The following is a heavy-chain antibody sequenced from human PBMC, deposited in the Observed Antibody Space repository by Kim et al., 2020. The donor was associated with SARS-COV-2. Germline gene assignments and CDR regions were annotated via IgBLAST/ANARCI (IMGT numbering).Heavy chain of an antibody. CDR3: ARRAAALDS. V-gene: IGHV5-51*01. CDR2: IYPDDSDT. D-gene: IGHD2-2*01. J-gene: IGHJ4*02. CDR1: GYRFTSYW. Sequence: GESLKISCKISGYRFTSYWVGWVRQMPGKGLEWMGIIYPDDSDTRYSPSFQGQVTISVDKSISTAYLQWSSLKPSDTAVYFCARRAAALDSWGQGTLVTVSS.